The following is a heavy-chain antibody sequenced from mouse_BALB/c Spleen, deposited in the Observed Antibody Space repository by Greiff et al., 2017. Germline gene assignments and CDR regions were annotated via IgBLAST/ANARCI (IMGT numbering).Heavy chain of an antibody. CDR2: ISSGSSTI. J-gene: IGHJ1*01. CDR3: ARGEYYSYWYFDV. Sequence: VQLKESGGGLVQPGGSRKLSCAASGFTFSSFGMHWVRQAPEKGLEWVAYISSGSSTIYYADTVKGRFTIARDNPKNTLFLQRTSLRSEDTAMYYCARGEYYSYWYFDVWGAGTTVTVSS. CDR1: GFTFSSFG. D-gene: IGHD1-1*01. V-gene: IGHV5-17*02.